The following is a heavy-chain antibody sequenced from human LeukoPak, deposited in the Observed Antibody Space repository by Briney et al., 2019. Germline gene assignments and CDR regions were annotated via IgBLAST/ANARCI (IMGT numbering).Heavy chain of an antibody. CDR2: IDHSGST. J-gene: IGHJ4*02. CDR3: ARGLYWAYFDY. Sequence: KPSETLSLTFTVHGGSFSGYYWSSVRQPPGKGLEWVGEIDHSGSTNYNPPLKSRVTISVDTSKSQFSLKLSSVTAADTAVYYCARGLYWAYFDYWGQGTLVTVSS. CDR1: GGSFSGYY. D-gene: IGHD2-8*02. V-gene: IGHV4-34*01.